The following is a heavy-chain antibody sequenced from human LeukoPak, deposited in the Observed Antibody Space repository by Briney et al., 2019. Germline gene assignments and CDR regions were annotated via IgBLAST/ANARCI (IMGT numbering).Heavy chain of an antibody. J-gene: IGHJ2*01. V-gene: IGHV1-3*01. CDR2: INAGNGNT. CDR1: GYTFTSYA. Sequence: ASVKVSCKASGYTFTSYAMHWVRQAPGQRLEWMGWINAGNGNTKYSQKFQGRVTITTDESTSTAYMELSSLRSEDTAVYYCARVGDIAARSYWYFDLWGRGTLVTVSS. CDR3: ARVGDIAARSYWYFDL. D-gene: IGHD6-6*01.